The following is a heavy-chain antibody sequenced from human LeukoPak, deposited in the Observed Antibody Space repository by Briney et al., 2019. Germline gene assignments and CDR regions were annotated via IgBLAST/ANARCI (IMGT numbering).Heavy chain of an antibody. J-gene: IGHJ4*02. V-gene: IGHV3-66*01. CDR2: IYSGGST. CDR3: ARYRGLGGGYYFDY. D-gene: IGHD5-12*01. Sequence: PGGSLRLSCAASGFTVSSNYMSWVRQAPGKGLEWVSVIYSGGSTYYADSVKGRFTISRDNAKNSLYLQMNSLRAEDTAVYYCARYRGLGGGYYFDYWGQGTLVTVSS. CDR1: GFTVSSNY.